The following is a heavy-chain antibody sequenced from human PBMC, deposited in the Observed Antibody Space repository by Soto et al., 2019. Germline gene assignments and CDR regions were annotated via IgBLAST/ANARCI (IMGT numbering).Heavy chain of an antibody. CDR3: ARDLGTDGIFIVATTFDY. V-gene: IGHV4-34*01. Sequence: KPSETLSLTCAVYGGSFSGYYWSWIRQPPGKGLEWIGEINHSGSTNYNPSLKSRVTISVDTSKNQFSLKLSSVTAADTAVYYCARDLGTDGIFIVATTFDYWGQGTLVTVSS. D-gene: IGHD5-12*01. CDR2: INHSGST. CDR1: GGSFSGYY. J-gene: IGHJ4*02.